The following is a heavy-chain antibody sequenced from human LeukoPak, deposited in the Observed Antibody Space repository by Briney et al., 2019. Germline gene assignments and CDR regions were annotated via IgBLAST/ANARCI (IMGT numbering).Heavy chain of an antibody. V-gene: IGHV1-24*01. CDR3: AAVSGWRRPPSY. CDR1: GYSLTEFS. Sequence: GASVKVSFKVSGYSLTEFSMHWVRQAPGKGREGMGGFNPEDGETIYAQKFQGRVTMTEDTSTDTAYMELTSLRSEDAAVYYCAAVSGWRRPPSYWGQGSQVTVSS. CDR2: FNPEDGET. J-gene: IGHJ4*02. D-gene: IGHD1-26*01.